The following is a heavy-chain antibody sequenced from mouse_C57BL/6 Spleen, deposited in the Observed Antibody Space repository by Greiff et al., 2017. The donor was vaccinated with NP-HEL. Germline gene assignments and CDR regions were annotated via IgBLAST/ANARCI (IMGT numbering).Heavy chain of an antibody. J-gene: IGHJ2*01. CDR1: GYAFSSYW. V-gene: IGHV1-80*01. D-gene: IGHD1-1*01. Sequence: VKLMESGAELVKPGASVKISCKASGYAFSSYWMNWVKQRPGKGLEWIGQIYPGDGDTNYNGKVKGKATLTADKSSSTAYMQLSSLTSEDSAVYFCAREDYGSSPYYFDYWGQGTTLTVSS. CDR3: AREDYGSSPYYFDY. CDR2: IYPGDGDT.